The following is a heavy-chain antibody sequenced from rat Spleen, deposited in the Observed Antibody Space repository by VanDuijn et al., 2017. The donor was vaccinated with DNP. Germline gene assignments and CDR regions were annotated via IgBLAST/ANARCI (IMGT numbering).Heavy chain of an antibody. CDR2: IIYDGIRT. J-gene: IGHJ2*01. V-gene: IGHV5S10*01. D-gene: IGHD4-3*01. CDR3: ATQNSGYDYFDY. Sequence: EVQLVESGGGLVLPGRSQKLSCAASGFTFSDYNMAWVRQAPKRGLEWVATIIYDGIRTYYRDSVKGRFTISRDNTKNTLYLQMDSLRSDDTATYYCATQNSGYDYFDYWGQGVMVTVSS. CDR1: GFTFSDYN.